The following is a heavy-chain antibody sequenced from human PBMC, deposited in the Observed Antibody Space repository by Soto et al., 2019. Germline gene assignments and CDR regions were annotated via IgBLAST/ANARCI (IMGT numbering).Heavy chain of an antibody. D-gene: IGHD2-21*02. CDR2: ISAYNGNT. CDR1: GYTFTSYG. V-gene: IGHV1-18*04. J-gene: IGHJ5*02. CDR3: ARSWGGDWYYNWFDP. Sequence: ASVKVSCKASGYTFTSYGISWVRQAPGQGLEWMGWISAYNGNTNYAQKLQGRVTMTTNTSTSTALMELRSLRSDETAVYYCARSWGGDWYYNWFDPWGQGTLVTVSS.